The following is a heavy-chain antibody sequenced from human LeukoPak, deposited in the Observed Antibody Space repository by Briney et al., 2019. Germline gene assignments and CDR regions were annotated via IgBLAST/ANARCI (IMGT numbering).Heavy chain of an antibody. D-gene: IGHD5-12*01. CDR2: ISSSSSTI. CDR3: ARDDSFGYSGYDPTNYFDY. CDR1: GFTFSSYS. J-gene: IGHJ4*02. V-gene: IGHV3-48*04. Sequence: GGSLRLSCAASGFTFSSYSMNWVRQAPGKGLEWVSYISSSSSTIYYADSVKGRFTISRDNAKNSLYLQMNSLRAEDTAVYYCARDDSFGYSGYDPTNYFDYWGQGTLVTVSS.